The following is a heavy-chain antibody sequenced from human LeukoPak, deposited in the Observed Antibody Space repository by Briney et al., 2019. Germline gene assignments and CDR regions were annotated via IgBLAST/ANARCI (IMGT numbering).Heavy chain of an antibody. V-gene: IGHV1-46*01. CDR2: INPSGGST. D-gene: IGHD3-10*01. Sequence: ASVKVSCKASGYTFTTYYMHWVRQAPGQGLEWMGIINPSGGSTSYALKFQGRVTITRDTSTSTVYMEVSSLRSEDTAVYYCARDRHGSGTYNYYGMDVWGQGTTVTVPS. J-gene: IGHJ6*02. CDR1: GYTFTTYY. CDR3: ARDRHGSGTYNYYGMDV.